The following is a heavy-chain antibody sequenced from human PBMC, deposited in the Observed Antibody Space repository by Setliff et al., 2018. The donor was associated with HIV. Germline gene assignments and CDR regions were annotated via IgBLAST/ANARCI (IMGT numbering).Heavy chain of an antibody. J-gene: IGHJ5*02. CDR1: GGSISSSSYY. V-gene: IGHV4-39*07. CDR3: ARDPVRPGYSSSWYVRWFDP. D-gene: IGHD6-13*01. CDR2: IYYSGST. Sequence: PSETLSLTCTVSGGSISSSSYYWGWIRQPPGKGLEWIGSIYYSGSTYYNPSLKSRVTISVDTSKNQFSRKLSSVTAADTAVYYCARDPVRPGYSSSWYVRWFDPWGQGTLVTISS.